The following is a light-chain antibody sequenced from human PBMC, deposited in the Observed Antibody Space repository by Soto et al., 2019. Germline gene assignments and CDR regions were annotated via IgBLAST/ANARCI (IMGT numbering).Light chain of an antibody. CDR2: EAS. CDR1: QTISSW. V-gene: IGKV1-5*03. J-gene: IGKJ4*01. CDR3: QQLESYPST. Sequence: DIQMTQCPSTLSGSVGDRVTITCRACQTISSWLAWYQQKPGKAPKLLIYEASTLKSGVPSRFSGSGSGTDFTLTISSLQPEDFATYYCQQLESYPSTFGGGTKVDI.